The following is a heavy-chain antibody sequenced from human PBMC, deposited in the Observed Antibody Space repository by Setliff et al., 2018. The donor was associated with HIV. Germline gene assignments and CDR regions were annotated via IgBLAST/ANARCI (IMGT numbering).Heavy chain of an antibody. D-gene: IGHD3-10*01. Sequence: ASVKVSCKASGYTFTSYAMNWVRQAPGQGLEWMGWISAYNGNTNYAQKLQGRVTMTTDTSTSTAYMELRSLRSEDTAVYYCAREPAGSGSGSFGFWGQGTLVTVSS. V-gene: IGHV1-18*01. J-gene: IGHJ4*02. CDR3: AREPAGSGSGSFGF. CDR1: GYTFTSYA. CDR2: ISAYNGNT.